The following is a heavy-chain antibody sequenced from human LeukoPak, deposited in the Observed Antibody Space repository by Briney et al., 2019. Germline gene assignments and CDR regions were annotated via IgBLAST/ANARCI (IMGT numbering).Heavy chain of an antibody. CDR1: GGSISSSNYY. J-gene: IGHJ5*02. Sequence: PSETLSLTCIVSGGSISSSNYYWGWIRQPPGKGLEWIGSIYYSGSTYYNPSLKSRVTISVDTSKNQFSLKLRSVTAADTAVYYCARDWVEMATIPPYNWFDPWGQGTLVTVSS. V-gene: IGHV4-39*07. D-gene: IGHD5-24*01. CDR3: ARDWVEMATIPPYNWFDP. CDR2: IYYSGST.